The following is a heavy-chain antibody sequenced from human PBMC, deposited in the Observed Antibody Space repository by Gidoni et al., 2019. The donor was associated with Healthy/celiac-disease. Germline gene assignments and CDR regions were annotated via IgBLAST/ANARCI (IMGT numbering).Heavy chain of an antibody. J-gene: IGHJ4*02. CDR2: SSSSSSTI. CDR1: GFTFSSYS. Sequence: EVQLVESGGGLVQPGGSLRLSCAASGFTFSSYSMNWVRQAPGKGLEWVSYSSSSSSTIYYADSVKGRFTISRDNAKNSLYLQMNSLRDEDTAVYYCASGGYFDWLLPTELDYWGQGTLVTVSS. V-gene: IGHV3-48*02. D-gene: IGHD3-9*01. CDR3: ASGGYFDWLLPTELDY.